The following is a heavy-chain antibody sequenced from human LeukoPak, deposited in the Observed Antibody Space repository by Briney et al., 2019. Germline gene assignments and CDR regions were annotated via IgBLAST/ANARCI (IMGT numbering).Heavy chain of an antibody. CDR1: GFTFSTYS. CDR3: ARPNSSSWKGAFDI. D-gene: IGHD6-13*01. J-gene: IGHJ3*02. CDR2: ISSSSSTI. Sequence: GGSLRLSCAASGFTFSTYSMNWVRQAPGKGLEWVSYISSSSSTIYYADSVKGRFTISRDNAKNSLYLQMNSLRAEDTAVYYCARPNSSSWKGAFDIWGQGTMVTVSS. V-gene: IGHV3-48*01.